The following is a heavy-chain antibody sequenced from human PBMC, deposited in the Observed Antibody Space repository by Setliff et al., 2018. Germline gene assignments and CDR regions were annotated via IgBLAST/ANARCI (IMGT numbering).Heavy chain of an antibody. V-gene: IGHV4-59*01. J-gene: IGHJ6*02. Sequence: LSLTCTVSGGSISPYFWSWIRQPPGKGLEWIGYIYHNGNTSFNPSLKTRVTMSVDTSKNQFALNLRSVTAADAAVYYCVRDRTAYSYGLDVWGQGTTVTVSS. CDR1: GGSISPYF. CDR3: VRDRTAYSYGLDV. CDR2: IYHNGNT. D-gene: IGHD5-18*01.